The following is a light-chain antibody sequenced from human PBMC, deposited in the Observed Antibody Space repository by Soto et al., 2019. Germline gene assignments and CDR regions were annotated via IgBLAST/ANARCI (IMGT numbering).Light chain of an antibody. Sequence: EILMTQSPATLSVSPGERATLSCRASQSVSSNLAWYQQKPGQAPRLLIYSASTRATGIPARFSGSGSGTEFTLIISSLQSEDSAVFYCQQYHYWLWTFGQGTKVEVK. J-gene: IGKJ1*01. CDR1: QSVSSN. CDR3: QQYHYWLWT. CDR2: SAS. V-gene: IGKV3-15*01.